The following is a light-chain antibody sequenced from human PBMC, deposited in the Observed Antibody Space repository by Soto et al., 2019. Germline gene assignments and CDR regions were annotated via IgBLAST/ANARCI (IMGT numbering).Light chain of an antibody. CDR1: QSVSSY. J-gene: IGKJ1*01. CDR3: QQYGST. Sequence: EMVLTQSPGTLSLSPGERATLSCRASQSVSSYLAWYQQKPGQAPRLLIYGASSRATGIPDRFSGSGSGTDFTLTISRLEPEDFAVYYCQQYGSTFGQGSKVDI. V-gene: IGKV3-20*01. CDR2: GAS.